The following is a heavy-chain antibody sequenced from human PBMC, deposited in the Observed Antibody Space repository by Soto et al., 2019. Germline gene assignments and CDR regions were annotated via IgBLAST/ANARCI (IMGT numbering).Heavy chain of an antibody. CDR1: GFTFSSYA. V-gene: IGHV3-23*01. D-gene: IGHD3-16*01. Sequence: EVQLLESGGGLVQPGGSLRLSCAASGFTFSSYAMSWVRQAPGKGLEWVSAISGSGGGTYYADSVKGRFTISRDNSKNTLYLQMNSRRAEDTAVYYCAKDPRRRGWFDPWGQGTLVTVSS. CDR2: ISGSGGGT. CDR3: AKDPRRRGWFDP. J-gene: IGHJ5*02.